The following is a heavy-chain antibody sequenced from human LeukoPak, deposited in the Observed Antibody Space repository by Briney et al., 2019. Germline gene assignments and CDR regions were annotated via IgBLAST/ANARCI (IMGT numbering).Heavy chain of an antibody. Sequence: PGRSLRLSCAASGFTFNNYGMHYARQAPGKGLEWVAVISDDGRNKNYADSVKGRFTISRDNSNNTLYLQMHSLRAEDTAVYYCARDGVALDPWGQGTLVTVSS. CDR3: ARDGVALDP. CDR1: GFTFNNYG. V-gene: IGHV3-30*03. CDR2: ISDDGRNK. J-gene: IGHJ5*02. D-gene: IGHD2-8*01.